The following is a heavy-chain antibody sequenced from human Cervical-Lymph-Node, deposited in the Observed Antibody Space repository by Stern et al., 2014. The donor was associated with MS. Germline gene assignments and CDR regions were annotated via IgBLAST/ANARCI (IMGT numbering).Heavy chain of an antibody. D-gene: IGHD6-13*01. CDR1: GFTFDDYA. V-gene: IGHV3-9*01. CDR3: AKNRDTLRAGTSYFDY. CDR2: ISWNSGSI. Sequence: VQLVESGGGLVQPGRSLRLSCAASGFTFDDYAMHWVRQAPGKGLEWVSGISWNSGSIGYADSVKGRFTISRDNAKNSLYLQMNSLRAEDTALYYCAKNRDTLRAGTSYFDYWGQGTLVTVSS. J-gene: IGHJ4*02.